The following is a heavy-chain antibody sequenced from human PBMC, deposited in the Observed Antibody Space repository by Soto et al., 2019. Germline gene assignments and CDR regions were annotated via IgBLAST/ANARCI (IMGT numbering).Heavy chain of an antibody. J-gene: IGHJ4*02. CDR3: ARDVLAAAGVFDY. Sequence: LRLSCAASGFTFSSYAMHWVRQAPGKGLEWVAVISYDGSNKYYADSVKGRFTISRDNSKNTLYLQMNSLRAEDTAVYYCARDVLAAAGVFDYWGQGTLVTVSS. CDR2: ISYDGSNK. CDR1: GFTFSSYA. D-gene: IGHD6-13*01. V-gene: IGHV3-30-3*01.